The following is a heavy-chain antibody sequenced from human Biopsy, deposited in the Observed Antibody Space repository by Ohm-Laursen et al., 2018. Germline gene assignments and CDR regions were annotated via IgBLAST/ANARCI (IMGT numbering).Heavy chain of an antibody. CDR3: VRGVDYYDPYHYYALDV. CDR1: GESFNGYY. Sequence: SQTLSLTCPVYGESFNGYYWSWIRQTPEKGLEWIGEINHSGRTNYNPSLKSRVTISVDTSKNQFSLKVRSVTAADTAVYYCVRGVDYYDPYHYYALDVWGQGTTVTVSS. V-gene: IGHV4-34*01. CDR2: INHSGRT. J-gene: IGHJ6*02. D-gene: IGHD3-22*01.